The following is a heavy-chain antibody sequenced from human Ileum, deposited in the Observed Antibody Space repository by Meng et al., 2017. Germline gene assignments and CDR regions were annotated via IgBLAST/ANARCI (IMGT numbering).Heavy chain of an antibody. CDR2: IRSKTNNYAT. V-gene: IGHV3-73*01. CDR1: GFTFSGSA. Sequence: GESLKISCAASGFTFSGSAMHWVRQASGKGLEWVGRIRSKTNNYATAYAASVRGRFTISRDDSNNTAYLQMNSLKTEDTAVYYCTSRANRDGYNDAFFDYWGQGTLVTVSS. J-gene: IGHJ4*02. D-gene: IGHD5-24*01. CDR3: TSRANRDGYNDAFFDY.